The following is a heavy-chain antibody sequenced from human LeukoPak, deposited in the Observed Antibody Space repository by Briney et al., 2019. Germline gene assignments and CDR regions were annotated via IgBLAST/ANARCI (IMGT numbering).Heavy chain of an antibody. J-gene: IGHJ4*02. CDR3: ARGGDFWSGSAPGFDY. CDR1: GGSISSYY. Sequence: SETLSLTCTVSGGSISSYYWSRIRQPPGKGLEWIGYIYYSGSTNYNPSLKSRVTISVDTSKNQFSLKLSSVTAADTAVYYCARGGDFWSGSAPGFDYWGQGTLVTVSS. V-gene: IGHV4-59*01. D-gene: IGHD3-3*01. CDR2: IYYSGST.